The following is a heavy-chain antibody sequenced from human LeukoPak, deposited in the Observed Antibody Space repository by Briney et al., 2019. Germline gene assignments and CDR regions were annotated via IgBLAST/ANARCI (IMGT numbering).Heavy chain of an antibody. CDR3: AKISATQYYYYYYMDV. V-gene: IGHV4-38-2*02. CDR2: IYHSGRS. CDR1: GYSISSGYY. D-gene: IGHD2-15*01. J-gene: IGHJ6*03. Sequence: SETLSLTCTVSGYSISSGYYWGWIRQPPGKGLEWIGSIYHSGRSYYNPSLKSRVTISVDTSKNQFSLKVNSVTAADTALYYCAKISATQYYYYYYMDVWGKGTTVTVSS.